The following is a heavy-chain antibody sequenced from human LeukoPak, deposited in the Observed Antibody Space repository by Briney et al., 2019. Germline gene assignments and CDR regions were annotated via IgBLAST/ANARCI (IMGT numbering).Heavy chain of an antibody. CDR2: IYTSGST. J-gene: IGHJ4*02. CDR3: ARGVPNSSGYYYVRAFDY. V-gene: IGHV4-4*07. CDR1: GGSISSYY. Sequence: PSETLSLTCTVSGGSISSYYWSWIRQPAGKGLEWIGRIYTSGSTNYNPSLKSRVTISVDKSKNQFSLKLSSVTAADTAVYYCARGVPNSSGYYYVRAFDYWGQGTLVTVSS. D-gene: IGHD3-22*01.